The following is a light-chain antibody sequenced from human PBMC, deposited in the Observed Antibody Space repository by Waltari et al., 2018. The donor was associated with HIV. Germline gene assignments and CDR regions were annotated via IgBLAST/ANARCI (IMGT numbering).Light chain of an antibody. Sequence: QSVLTQPPSASGTPGQRVTISCSGSSSNIGSNYVYWYRQLPGTAPKLLIYRSNQRPSGVPDLFAGSKSGTSASLAIRGLRSENEADYYCAAWDASLSVWVFGGGTKLTVL. CDR2: RSN. V-gene: IGLV1-47*01. CDR1: SSNIGSNY. CDR3: AAWDASLSVWV. J-gene: IGLJ3*02.